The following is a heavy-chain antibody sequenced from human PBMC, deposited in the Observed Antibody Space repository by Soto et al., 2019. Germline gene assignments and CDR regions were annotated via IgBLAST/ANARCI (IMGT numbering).Heavy chain of an antibody. D-gene: IGHD6-19*01. CDR2: ISYDGSNK. V-gene: IGHV3-30*18. J-gene: IGHJ6*02. Sequence: PGGSLRLSCAASGFTFSSYGMHWVRQAPGKGLEWVAVISYDGSNKYYADSVKGRFTISRDNSKNTLYLQMNSLRAEDTAVYYCAKYRAVAEDYYYGMDVWGQGTTVTVSS. CDR3: AKYRAVAEDYYYGMDV. CDR1: GFTFSSYG.